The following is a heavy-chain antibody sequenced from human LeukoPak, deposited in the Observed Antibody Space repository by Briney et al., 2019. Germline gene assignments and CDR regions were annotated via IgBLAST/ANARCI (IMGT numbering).Heavy chain of an antibody. CDR2: IIPISGTA. J-gene: IGHJ6*02. CDR1: GGTFSSYA. D-gene: IGHD3-10*01. Sequence: GASVKVSCKASGGTFSSYAISWVRQAPGQGLEWMGGIIPISGTANYAQKFQGRVTITADESTSTAYMELSSLRSEDTAVYYCARDGVYVTMVRGVTPYGMDVWGQGTTVTVSS. CDR3: ARDGVYVTMVRGVTPYGMDV. V-gene: IGHV1-69*13.